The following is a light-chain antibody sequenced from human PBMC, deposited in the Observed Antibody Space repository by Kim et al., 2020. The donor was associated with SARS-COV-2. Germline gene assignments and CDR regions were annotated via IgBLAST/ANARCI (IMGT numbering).Light chain of an antibody. J-gene: IGKJ1*01. V-gene: IGKV1-27*01. CDR1: HGINNY. CDR2: GAS. CDR3: QDYSTAPWT. Sequence: DIQMTQSPSSLSASVGDRVTITCRASHGINNYLAWYQQKPGKVPQLLIFGASTLQLGVPSRFSGSGSGTDFTLTISSLQLEDVATYYCQDYSTAPWTFGHGTKVDIK.